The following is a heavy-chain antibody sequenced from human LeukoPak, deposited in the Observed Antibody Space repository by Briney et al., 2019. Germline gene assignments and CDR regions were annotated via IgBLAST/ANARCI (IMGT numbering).Heavy chain of an antibody. J-gene: IGHJ6*03. CDR3: ARRITMVRGVRYYYMDV. CDR2: IIPIFGTA. D-gene: IGHD3-10*01. CDR1: GGTFSSYA. Sequence: GASVKVSCKASGGTFSSYAISWVRQAPGQGLEWMGGIIPIFGTANYAQKFQGRVTITADKSTSTAYMELSSLRSEDTAVYYCARRITMVRGVRYYYMDVWGKGTTVTISS. V-gene: IGHV1-69*06.